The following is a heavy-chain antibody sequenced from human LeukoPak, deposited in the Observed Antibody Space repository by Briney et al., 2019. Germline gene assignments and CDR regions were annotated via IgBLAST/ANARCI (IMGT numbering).Heavy chain of an antibody. V-gene: IGHV1-2*02. Sequence: ASVKVSCKASGYTFTGYYMHWVRQAPGQGLEWMGWINPNSGGTNYAQKFQGRVTMTRDTSISTAYMELSRLRSDDTAVYYCARGGYVWGSYRYDAVGNWFDPWGQGTLVTVSS. CDR2: INPNSGGT. D-gene: IGHD3-16*02. CDR1: GYTFTGYY. CDR3: ARGGYVWGSYRYDAVGNWFDP. J-gene: IGHJ5*02.